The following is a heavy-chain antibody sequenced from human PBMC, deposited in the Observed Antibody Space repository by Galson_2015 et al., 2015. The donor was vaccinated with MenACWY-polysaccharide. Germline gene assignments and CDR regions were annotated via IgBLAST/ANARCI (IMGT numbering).Heavy chain of an antibody. CDR3: ARGHYGMDV. Sequence: SLRLSCAASGFPFSDSWMTWIRQAPGKGLEWVATIKQSGSEKYYVDSVEGRFTVSRDNAKNSLYLQMNSLRAEDTAVYYCARGHYGMDVWGQGTTVTVS. CDR2: IKQSGSEK. J-gene: IGHJ6*02. V-gene: IGHV3-7*01. CDR1: GFPFSDSW.